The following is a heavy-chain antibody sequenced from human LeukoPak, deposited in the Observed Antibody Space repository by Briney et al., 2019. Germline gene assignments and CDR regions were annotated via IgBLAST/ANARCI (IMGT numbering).Heavy chain of an antibody. J-gene: IGHJ4*02. CDR3: ARESCSGGSCYCFDY. D-gene: IGHD2-15*01. V-gene: IGHV1-46*01. CDR2: FNPSGGSA. Sequence: ASVKVSCKASGYTFTRNFMHWVRQAPGHGLEWMGVFNPSGGSATYSRNFQGRVTMTRDTSTSTVYMEMSSLRSEDTAVYYCARESCSGGSCYCFDYWGQGTLVTVSS. CDR1: GYTFTRNF.